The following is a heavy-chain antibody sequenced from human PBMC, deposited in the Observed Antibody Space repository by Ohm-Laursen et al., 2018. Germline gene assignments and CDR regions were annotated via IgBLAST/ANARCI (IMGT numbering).Heavy chain of an antibody. V-gene: IGHV3-30*18. CDR1: AFTFSSYG. CDR2: ISKDGSNT. J-gene: IGHJ6*02. CDR3: AKVESWGDYYYGMDV. D-gene: IGHD3-16*01. Sequence: SLRLSCAASAFTFSSYGMHWDRQAPGKGLEWMAGISKDGSNTYYGHSVEGRFTISRDNSMNTLYLQMNSLRPEYTAVYYCAKVESWGDYYYGMDVWGQGTTVTVSS.